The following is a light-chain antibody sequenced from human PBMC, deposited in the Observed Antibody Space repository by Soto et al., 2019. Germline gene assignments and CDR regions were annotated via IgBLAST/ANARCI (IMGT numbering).Light chain of an antibody. CDR2: FAS. Sequence: DIVMTQSPDSLAVSLGERATINCKSSQRVLYSSNNKNYLAWYQQKQGQPPKLLIYFASTRESGVPDRFSGSGSGKDFTLSISSLQAEDVAVYYCQQYFRTPPYIFGQGTKLDI. CDR3: QQYFRTPPYI. V-gene: IGKV4-1*01. J-gene: IGKJ2*01. CDR1: QRVLYSSNNKNY.